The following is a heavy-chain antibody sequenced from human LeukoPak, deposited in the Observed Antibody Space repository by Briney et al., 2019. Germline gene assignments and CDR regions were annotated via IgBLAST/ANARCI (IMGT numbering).Heavy chain of an antibody. V-gene: IGHV3-30*18. CDR2: ISYDGSNK. Sequence: TGRPLRLSCAASGFTFSSYGMHWVRQAPGKGLEWVAVISYDGSNKYYADSVKGRFTISRDNSKNTLYLQMNSLRAEDTAVYYCAKDHYYGSGSYYKPPVLDYWGQGTLVTVSS. D-gene: IGHD3-10*01. CDR1: GFTFSSYG. CDR3: AKDHYYGSGSYYKPPVLDY. J-gene: IGHJ4*02.